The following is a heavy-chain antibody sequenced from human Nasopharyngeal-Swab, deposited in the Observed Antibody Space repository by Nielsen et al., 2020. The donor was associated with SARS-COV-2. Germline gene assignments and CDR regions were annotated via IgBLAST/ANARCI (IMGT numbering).Heavy chain of an antibody. D-gene: IGHD6-13*01. CDR1: GDSIAYSTFY. Sequence: SETLSLTCTVSGDSIAYSTFYWCWLPQPPPKGLVWFGYIYYNGNTYQNPSLKSRLTISVDKSKNQFSLQLSSVTAADTAVYYCVRSSSWYYFDYWAQGTQVTVSS. V-gene: IGHV4-39*01. CDR3: VRSSSWYYFDY. CDR2: IYYNGNT. J-gene: IGHJ4*02.